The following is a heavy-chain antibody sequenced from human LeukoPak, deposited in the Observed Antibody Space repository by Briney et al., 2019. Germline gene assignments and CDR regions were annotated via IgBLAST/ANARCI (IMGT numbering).Heavy chain of an antibody. D-gene: IGHD4-17*01. CDR2: VYFNGVT. J-gene: IGHJ5*01. V-gene: IGHV4-59*08. Sequence: PSETLSLSCTVSGGSITNSFYCSWIRQSPGKGLEWIGYVYFNGVTNYSPSLRSRLTMSVDTSKKQFSLKLNSVTAADTAVYYCARHEYYGEAIWFDSGGPGTLVTVSS. CDR3: ARHEYYGEAIWFDS. CDR1: GGSITNSFY.